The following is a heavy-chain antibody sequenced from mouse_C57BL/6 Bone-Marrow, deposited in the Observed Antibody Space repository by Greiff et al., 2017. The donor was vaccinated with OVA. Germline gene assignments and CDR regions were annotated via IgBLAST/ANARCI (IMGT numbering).Heavy chain of an antibody. CDR3: ARQGYYGSRAY. CDR1: GFTFSSYT. Sequence: DVKLVESGGCLVKPGGSLKLSCAASGFTFSSYTMSWVRPTPEKRLEWVATISGGGGNTYYPDSVKGRFTISRDNAKNTLYLQMSSLRSEDTALDYCARQGYYGSRAYWGQGTLVTVSA. J-gene: IGHJ3*01. D-gene: IGHD1-1*01. V-gene: IGHV5-9*01. CDR2: ISGGGGNT.